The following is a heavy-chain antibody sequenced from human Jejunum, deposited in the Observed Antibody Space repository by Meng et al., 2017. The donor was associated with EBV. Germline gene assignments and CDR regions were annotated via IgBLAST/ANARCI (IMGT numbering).Heavy chain of an antibody. CDR2: IIPFFGTS. Sequence: QVQLVQSGAEVKTPGSSVKGSCKASGGTFSSYALNWVRQAPGQGLEWMGLIIPFFGTSNCAQKFQGRVSITADESTSTAYLELSSLISEDTAVYYCARSSYSNYGGYNFWGQGTLVTVSS. CDR3: ARSSYSNYGGYNF. V-gene: IGHV1-69*01. J-gene: IGHJ4*02. D-gene: IGHD4-11*01. CDR1: GGTFSSYA.